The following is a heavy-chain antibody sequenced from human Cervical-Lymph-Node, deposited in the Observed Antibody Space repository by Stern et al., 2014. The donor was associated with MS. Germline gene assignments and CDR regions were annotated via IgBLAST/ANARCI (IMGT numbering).Heavy chain of an antibody. CDR2: IRAYNDNK. D-gene: IGHD2-15*01. Sequence: VQLLESGAEVKKPGASVKVSCKVSGYIFTSYGISWVRQAPGQGLEWMGMIRAYNDNKNYAQKLQGRVTMTTDTSTSTAYMELRSLRSDDTAVYYCARGLLGSENAFDIWGQGTMVTVSS. V-gene: IGHV1-18*01. CDR1: GYIFTSYG. J-gene: IGHJ3*02. CDR3: ARGLLGSENAFDI.